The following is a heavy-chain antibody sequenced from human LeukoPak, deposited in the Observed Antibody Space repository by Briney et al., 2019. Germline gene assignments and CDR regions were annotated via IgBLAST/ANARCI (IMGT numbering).Heavy chain of an antibody. D-gene: IGHD6-19*01. CDR3: ARVAVASYWYFDL. J-gene: IGHJ2*01. Sequence: SETLSLTCTVSGGSISSGSYYWGWIRQPPGKGLEWIGSISYSGNTYYNPSLSSRVTISVDTSKNHFSLKLSSVTAADTAVYYCARVAVASYWYFDLWGRGTLVTVSS. V-gene: IGHV4-39*02. CDR2: ISYSGNT. CDR1: GGSISSGSYY.